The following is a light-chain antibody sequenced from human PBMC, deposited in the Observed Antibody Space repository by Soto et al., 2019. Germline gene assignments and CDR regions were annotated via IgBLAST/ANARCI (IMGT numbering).Light chain of an antibody. Sequence: NFMLTQPHSVSDSPGKTVIISCTRSSGSIASNYVQWYQQRPGSSPTTVIYEDNQRPSGVPDRFSGSIDSSSSSASLTISGLETEDEADYYCQSYDATNQVFGGGTQLTVL. J-gene: IGLJ7*01. CDR3: QSYDATNQV. CDR2: EDN. V-gene: IGLV6-57*01. CDR1: SGSIASNY.